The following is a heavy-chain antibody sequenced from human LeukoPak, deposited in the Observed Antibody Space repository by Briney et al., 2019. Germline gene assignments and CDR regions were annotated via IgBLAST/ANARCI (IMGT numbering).Heavy chain of an antibody. CDR3: AKDCATTCEGVGGNY. Sequence: ASVKVSCKASGYTFSSSGIYWVRQVPGQGLEWMGWIGTYSGNTHYAPNLQGRLTMTTDTSTSTAYMELRSLTSDDTALYYCAKDCATTCEGVGGNYWGQGTLVTVSS. CDR2: IGTYSGNT. D-gene: IGHD1-26*01. CDR1: GYTFSSSG. V-gene: IGHV1-18*01. J-gene: IGHJ4*02.